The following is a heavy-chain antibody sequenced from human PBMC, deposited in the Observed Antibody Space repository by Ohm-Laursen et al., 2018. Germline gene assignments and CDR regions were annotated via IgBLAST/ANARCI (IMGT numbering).Heavy chain of an antibody. V-gene: IGHV3-NL1*01. CDR1: GFTFSSYG. CDR3: ARDSEEELPSDY. CDR2: ISGSGGST. D-gene: IGHD3-10*01. Sequence: GSLRLSCTASGFTFSSYGMHWVRQAPGKGLEWVSAISGSGGSTYYADSVKGRFTISRDNSKNTLYLQMNSLRAEDTAVYYCARDSEEELPSDYWGQGTLVTVSS. J-gene: IGHJ4*02.